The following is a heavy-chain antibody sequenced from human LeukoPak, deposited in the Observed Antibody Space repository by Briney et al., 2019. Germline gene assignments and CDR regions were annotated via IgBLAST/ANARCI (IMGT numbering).Heavy chain of an antibody. D-gene: IGHD5-24*01. CDR1: GYTFTGYY. CDR2: LNPYSGAT. Sequence: ASVKVSCKTSGYTFTGYYMHWVRQAPGQGLEWMGWLNPYSGATNYARRFHGRVTMTRDTSTSTVYMELSSLRSEDTAIYYCARIRDGYNDAYDIWGQGTVVTVPS. J-gene: IGHJ3*02. V-gene: IGHV1-2*02. CDR3: ARIRDGYNDAYDI.